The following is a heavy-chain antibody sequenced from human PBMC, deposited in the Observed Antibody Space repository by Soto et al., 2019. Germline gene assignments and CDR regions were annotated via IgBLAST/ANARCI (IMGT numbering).Heavy chain of an antibody. CDR2: ISNDVRNI. CDR3: VKDSLGGMTPVFMPGPD. Sequence: VQLVESGGGVVQPGKSLRLSCAASGLPFSTYGFHWVRQAPGKGLEWVAVISNDVRNIHYAESVKGRFTISRDNSKNTLYLQMNSLRPNDTAVYYCVKDSLGGMTPVFMPGPDWGQGTLVTVSS. CDR1: GLPFSTYG. D-gene: IGHD2-2*01. J-gene: IGHJ4*02. V-gene: IGHV3-30*18.